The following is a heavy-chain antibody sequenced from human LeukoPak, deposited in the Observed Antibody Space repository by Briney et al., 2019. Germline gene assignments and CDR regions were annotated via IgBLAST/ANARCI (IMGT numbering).Heavy chain of an antibody. J-gene: IGHJ4*02. V-gene: IGHV1-46*01. CDR1: GYTFTSYY. D-gene: IGHD3-10*01. CDR2: INPSGGST. CDR3: ARVPPKGSGSYPLDY. Sequence: ASVKVSCKASGYTFTSYYMHWVRQAPGQGLEWMGIINPSGGSTSYAQKFQGRVTMTRDTSTSTVYMELSSLRSEDTAVYYCARVPPKGSGSYPLDYWAREPWSPSPQ.